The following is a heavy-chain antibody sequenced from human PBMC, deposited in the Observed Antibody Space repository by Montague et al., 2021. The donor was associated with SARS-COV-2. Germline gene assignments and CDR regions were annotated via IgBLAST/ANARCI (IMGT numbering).Heavy chain of an antibody. CDR3: GRTGTQGSGDY. J-gene: IGHJ4*02. CDR1: GGSINNFF. V-gene: IGHV4-59*08. CDR2: IYYRGST. D-gene: IGHD6-25*01. Sequence: SETLSLTCTVSGGSINNFFWSWIRQPPGKGLEWIGYIYYRGSTNYNPSLASRVTMSVDKSRNQFSLKLTSVTAADTAVYYCGRTGTQGSGDYWGQGTLVTVSS.